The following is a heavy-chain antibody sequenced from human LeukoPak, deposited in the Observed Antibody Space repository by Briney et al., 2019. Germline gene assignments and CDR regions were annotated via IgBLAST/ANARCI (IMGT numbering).Heavy chain of an antibody. CDR1: GFTFSSYA. CDR3: VPSSRWAYFFDY. D-gene: IGHD6-13*01. CDR2: ISYDGSNK. V-gene: IGHV3-30-3*01. Sequence: PGRSLRLSCAASGFTFSSYAMHWVRQAPGKGLEWVAVISYDGSNKYYADSVKGRFTISRDNSKNTLYLQMNSLRAEDTAVYYCVPSSRWAYFFDYWGQGTLVTVSS. J-gene: IGHJ4*02.